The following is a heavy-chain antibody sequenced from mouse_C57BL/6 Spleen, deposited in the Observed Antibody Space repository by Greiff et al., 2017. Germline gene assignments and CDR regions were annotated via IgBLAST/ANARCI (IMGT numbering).Heavy chain of an antibody. D-gene: IGHD1-1*01. CDR2: IDPETGGT. CDR3: TRTVITTGYFDY. Sequence: QVQLQQSGAELVRPGASVTLSCKASGYTFTDYEMHWVKQTPVHGLEWIGAIDPETGGTAYNQKFKGKAILTADKSSSTAYMELRSLTSEDSAVYYCTRTVITTGYFDYWGQGTTLTVSS. CDR1: GYTFTDYE. J-gene: IGHJ2*01. V-gene: IGHV1-15*01.